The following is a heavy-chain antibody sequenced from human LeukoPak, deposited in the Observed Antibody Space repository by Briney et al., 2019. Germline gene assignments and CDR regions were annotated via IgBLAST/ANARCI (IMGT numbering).Heavy chain of an antibody. CDR1: GGSISSSSYY. V-gene: IGHV4-39*07. CDR2: IYYTGST. Sequence: SETLSLTCTVSGGSISSSSYYWGWIRQPPGKGLEWIGSIYYTGSTDYNPSLKSRVTILVDRSKNQFSLKLSSLTAADTAVYYCARKGAYSSSRSQLGYYYYYYMDVWGKGTTVTVSS. CDR3: ARKGAYSSSRSQLGYYYYYYMDV. D-gene: IGHD6-13*01. J-gene: IGHJ6*03.